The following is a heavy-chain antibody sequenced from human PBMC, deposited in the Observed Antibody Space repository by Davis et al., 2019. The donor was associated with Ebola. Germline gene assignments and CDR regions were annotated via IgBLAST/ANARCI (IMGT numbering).Heavy chain of an antibody. D-gene: IGHD4-17*01. CDR1: GGSISTHY. Sequence: SETLSLTCTVSGGSISTHYWSWIRQPPGKGLEWIGYINYSGSTTYNPSLRSRVTISVDTSKTQFSLKVSSVTAADTAVYYCARADGDYIHFDYWGQGILVTVSS. CDR3: ARADGDYIHFDY. V-gene: IGHV4-59*11. CDR2: INYSGST. J-gene: IGHJ4*02.